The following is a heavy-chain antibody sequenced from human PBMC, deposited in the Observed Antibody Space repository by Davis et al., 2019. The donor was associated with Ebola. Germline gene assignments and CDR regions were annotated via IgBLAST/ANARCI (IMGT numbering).Heavy chain of an antibody. CDR2: VYSAGTT. J-gene: IGHJ6*02. Sequence: ESLKIPCSASGISVCTQYMNGVSEALGKGLQWVQIVYSAGTTYDADSVKGGFTISRDSSKNTVYLQMNNLRAEDTAVYYCARGDFYYGVDVWGQGTAVTVSS. CDR1: GISVCTQY. V-gene: IGHV3-53*01. CDR3: ARGDFYYGVDV.